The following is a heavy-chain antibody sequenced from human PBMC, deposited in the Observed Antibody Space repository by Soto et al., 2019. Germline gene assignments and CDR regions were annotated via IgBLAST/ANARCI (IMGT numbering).Heavy chain of an antibody. D-gene: IGHD6-19*01. CDR3: ARRLTNIAVAGRPGAGAFDI. Sequence: GWSLKLGCAASGVSVSSKYVGGVRQAPGKGLEWVSVIYSGGSTYYADSVKGRFTISRDNSKNTLYLQMNSLRAEDTAVYYCARRLTNIAVAGRPGAGAFDIWGQGTMVTVSS. CDR1: GVSVSSKY. J-gene: IGHJ3*02. CDR2: IYSGGST. V-gene: IGHV3-53*01.